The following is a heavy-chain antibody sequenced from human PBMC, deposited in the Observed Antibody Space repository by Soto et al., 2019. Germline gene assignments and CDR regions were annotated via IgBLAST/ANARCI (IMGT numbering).Heavy chain of an antibody. D-gene: IGHD3-10*01. J-gene: IGHJ3*02. Sequence: QVHLVESGGGVVQPGRSLRLSCVASGYTFSRYGMHWVRQAPGKGLEWVAVIWYDGSNEYYADSVKGRVTISRDNSKNXXYLQMNSLRVEDTAVYYCARDRVTMLRGAPDSLDIWGQGTKVTVSS. V-gene: IGHV3-33*01. CDR2: IWYDGSNE. CDR1: GYTFSRYG. CDR3: ARDRVTMLRGAPDSLDI.